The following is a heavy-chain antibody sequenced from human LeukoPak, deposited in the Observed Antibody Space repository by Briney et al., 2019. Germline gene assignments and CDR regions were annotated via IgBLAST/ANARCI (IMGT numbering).Heavy chain of an antibody. CDR1: GGSMSNYY. Sequence: PSETLSLTCTVSGGSMSNYYWSWIRQPPGKGLEWIGYIYFSGSSNYNPSLKSRVTMSVDMSKNQFSLKLSSVTAADTAVYYCARHVRSGYNFLDYWGQGNLVTVSS. CDR2: IYFSGSS. D-gene: IGHD5-24*01. J-gene: IGHJ4*02. CDR3: ARHVRSGYNFLDY. V-gene: IGHV4-59*08.